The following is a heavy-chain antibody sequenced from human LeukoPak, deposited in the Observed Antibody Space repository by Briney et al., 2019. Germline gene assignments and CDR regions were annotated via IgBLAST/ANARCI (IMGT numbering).Heavy chain of an antibody. J-gene: IGHJ4*02. CDR1: GGSFSGYY. CDR3: AREGGYSYGFSGY. D-gene: IGHD5-18*01. CDR2: INHRGST. Sequence: SETLSLTCAVYGGSFSGYYWSWIRQPPGKGLEWIGEINHRGSTNYNPSLKSRVTISVDTSKNQFSLKLSSVTAADTAVYYCAREGGYSYGFSGYWGQGTLVTVSS. V-gene: IGHV4-34*01.